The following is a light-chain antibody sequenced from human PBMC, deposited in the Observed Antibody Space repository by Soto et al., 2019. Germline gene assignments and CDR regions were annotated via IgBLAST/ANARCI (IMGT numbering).Light chain of an antibody. Sequence: QSVLTQPRSVSGSPGQSVTISCTGTSSDVGGYNYVSWFQQHPGKAPKLMIYAVTERPSGVPDRFSGSKSGNTDSLTISGLQAEDEADYYCCSYAGTFTYVFGTGTKLTVL. J-gene: IGLJ1*01. CDR2: AVT. V-gene: IGLV2-11*01. CDR3: CSYAGTFTYV. CDR1: SSDVGGYNY.